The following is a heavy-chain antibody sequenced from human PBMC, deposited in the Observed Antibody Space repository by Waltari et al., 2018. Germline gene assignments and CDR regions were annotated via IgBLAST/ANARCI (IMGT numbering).Heavy chain of an antibody. Sequence: QVQLQESGPGLVKPSETLSLTCTVSGDSISSGYYWGWIRQPPGKGLEWMGIMYHSGNTYYNPSRKSRVTISVDTSKNQFSLRLNSVTAADTAVYYCARDRGSGTSEFDYWGQGALVTVPS. J-gene: IGHJ4*02. CDR3: ARDRGSGTSEFDY. CDR2: MYHSGNT. V-gene: IGHV4-38-2*02. CDR1: GDSISSGYY. D-gene: IGHD1-26*01.